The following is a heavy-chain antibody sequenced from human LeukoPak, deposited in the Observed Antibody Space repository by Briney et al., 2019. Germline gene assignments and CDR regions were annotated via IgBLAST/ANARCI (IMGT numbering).Heavy chain of an antibody. Sequence: GASVKVSCKASGYTFTSYDINWVRQATGQGLEWMGWMNPNSGNTGYAQKFQGRVTMTRDTSISTAYMELSRLRSDDTAVYYCASITTTGTTGALWGQGTLVTVSS. CDR2: MNPNSGNT. D-gene: IGHD1-1*01. J-gene: IGHJ4*02. V-gene: IGHV1-8*01. CDR1: GYTFTSYD. CDR3: ASITTTGTTGAL.